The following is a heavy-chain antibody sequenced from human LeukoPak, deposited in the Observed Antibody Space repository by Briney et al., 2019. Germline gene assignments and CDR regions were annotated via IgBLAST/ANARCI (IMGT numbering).Heavy chain of an antibody. Sequence: SETLSLTCTVSGGSTSSYYWSWIRQPPGKGLEWIGYIYYSGSTNYNPSLKSRVTISVDTSKNQFSLKLSSVTAADTAVYYCARDHRDFVYWGQGTLVTVSS. CDR3: ARDHRDFVY. CDR2: IYYSGST. V-gene: IGHV4-59*01. CDR1: GGSTSSYY. J-gene: IGHJ4*02.